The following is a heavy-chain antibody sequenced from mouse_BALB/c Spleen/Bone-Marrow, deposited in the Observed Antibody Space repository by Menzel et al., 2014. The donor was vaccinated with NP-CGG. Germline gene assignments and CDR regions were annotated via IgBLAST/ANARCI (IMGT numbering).Heavy chain of an antibody. CDR1: GSNIKDTY. D-gene: IGHD4-1*01. Sequence: VHLQQPGAELVKPGASVKLSCTASGSNIKDTYMHWVKQRPEQGLEWIERIDPANGNTKYDPKFQGKATITADTSSNTAYLQLSSLTSEDTAVYYCARWEYYAMDYWGQGTSVTVSS. J-gene: IGHJ4*01. V-gene: IGHV14-3*02. CDR2: IDPANGNT. CDR3: ARWEYYAMDY.